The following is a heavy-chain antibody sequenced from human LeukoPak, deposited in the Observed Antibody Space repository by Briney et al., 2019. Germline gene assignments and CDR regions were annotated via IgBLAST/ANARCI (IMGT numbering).Heavy chain of an antibody. V-gene: IGHV4-34*01. D-gene: IGHD1-26*01. Sequence: SETLSLTCAVYGGSLSGYYWSWIRQPPGKGLEWIGEINHSGSTNYNPSLKNRVTISVDTSKNQFSLKLSSVTAADTAVYYCARGEWDLLFDYWGQGTLVTVSS. CDR3: ARGEWDLLFDY. CDR2: INHSGST. J-gene: IGHJ4*02. CDR1: GGSLSGYY.